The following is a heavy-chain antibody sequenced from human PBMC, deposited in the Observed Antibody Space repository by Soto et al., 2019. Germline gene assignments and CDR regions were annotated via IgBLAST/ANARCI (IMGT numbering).Heavy chain of an antibody. D-gene: IGHD2-21*02. CDR1: GFTFSSYA. CDR3: AGVVGPTVVTLGLDP. V-gene: IGHV3-30-3*01. Sequence: QVQLVESGGGVVQPGRSLRLSCAASGFTFSSYALHWVRQAPGKGLEWVAVISYDGSNNYYADSVKGRFTISRDNSKNTLYLQMNSLRAEDTAMYYCAGVVGPTVVTLGLDPWGQGTLVTVSS. CDR2: ISYDGSNN. J-gene: IGHJ5*02.